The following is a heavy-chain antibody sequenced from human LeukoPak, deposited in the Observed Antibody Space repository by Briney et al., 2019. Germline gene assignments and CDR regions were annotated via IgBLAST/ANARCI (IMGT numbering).Heavy chain of an antibody. Sequence: GGSLRLSCAASGFTFSTYSMNWVRQASGKGLEWVSSITSSRIYIYYADSVKGRFTISRDNAKNSLYLQMNSLRAEDTAVYYCARDGSRGNLVTAPDFWGQGTLVTVSS. CDR2: ITSSRIYI. J-gene: IGHJ4*02. CDR3: ARDGSRGNLVTAPDF. V-gene: IGHV3-21*01. D-gene: IGHD2-21*02. CDR1: GFTFSTYS.